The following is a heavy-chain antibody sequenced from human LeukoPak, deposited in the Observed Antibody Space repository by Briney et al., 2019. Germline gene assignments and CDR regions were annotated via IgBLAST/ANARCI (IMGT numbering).Heavy chain of an antibody. Sequence: ASVTVSCKASGYTFTSYDINWVRQATGQGREWMGWMNPNSGNTGYAQKFQGRVTMTRNTSISTAYMELSSLRSEDTAVYYCARGRYYDSSGPRSPNRNFDYWGQGTLVTVSS. J-gene: IGHJ4*02. V-gene: IGHV1-8*01. D-gene: IGHD3-22*01. CDR1: GYTFTSYD. CDR2: MNPNSGNT. CDR3: ARGRYYDSSGPRSPNRNFDY.